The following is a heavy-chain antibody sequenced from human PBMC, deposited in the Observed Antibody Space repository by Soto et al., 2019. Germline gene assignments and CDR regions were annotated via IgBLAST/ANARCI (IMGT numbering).Heavy chain of an antibody. J-gene: IGHJ5*02. Sequence: PSETQSLTYTVSGGSVSSGSDYWSWIRQPPGKGLEWIGYIYYSGSTNYNPSLKSRVTISVDTSKNQFSLKLSSVTAADTAVYYCARDLRNYDFWSGYYRAHWFDPWGQGTLVTVSS. CDR2: IYYSGST. CDR1: GGSVSSGSDY. CDR3: ARDLRNYDFWSGYYRAHWFDP. V-gene: IGHV4-61*01. D-gene: IGHD3-3*01.